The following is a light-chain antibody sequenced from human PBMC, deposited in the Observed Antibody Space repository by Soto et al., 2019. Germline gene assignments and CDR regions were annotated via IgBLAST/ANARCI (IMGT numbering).Light chain of an antibody. CDR3: QQYNNWWT. V-gene: IGKV3D-15*01. Sequence: RVMTQSPDTLSVSPGERATLSCRASETVRSNLAWYQQKPGQAPRLHIYAASTRATGIPARFIGNGSGTEFTLTISSLQSEDFAVYYCQQYNNWWTFGQGTKVDIK. CDR2: AAS. J-gene: IGKJ1*01. CDR1: ETVRSN.